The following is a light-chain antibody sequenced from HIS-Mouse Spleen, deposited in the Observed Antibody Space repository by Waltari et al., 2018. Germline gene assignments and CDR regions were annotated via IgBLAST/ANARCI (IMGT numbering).Light chain of an antibody. CDR1: QSLLHSNGYNS. Sequence: DIVMTQSPLSLLVTPGEPASISCRSLQSLLHSNGYNSLDWYLQKPGQSQQLLIYLGSHRDSGVPDRFSGSGSGTDFTLKISRVEAEDVGVYYCMQALQTPITFGQGTRLEIK. V-gene: IGKV2-28*01. J-gene: IGKJ5*01. CDR3: MQALQTPIT. CDR2: LGS.